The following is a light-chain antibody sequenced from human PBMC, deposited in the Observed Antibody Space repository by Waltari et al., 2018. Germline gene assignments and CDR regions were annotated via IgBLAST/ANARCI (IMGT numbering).Light chain of an antibody. CDR2: GAS. CDR1: QRVSINY. CDR3: QQFGLIT. J-gene: IGKJ4*01. V-gene: IGKV3-20*01. Sequence: EIVLTQSPGTLSLSPGETATLSCRAGQRVSINYLSWFQQKPGQAPRLLIYGASMRAAGVPDRVSGGGSGTDFTLTITRLEPEDFAVYYCQQFGLITFGGGTKVEIK.